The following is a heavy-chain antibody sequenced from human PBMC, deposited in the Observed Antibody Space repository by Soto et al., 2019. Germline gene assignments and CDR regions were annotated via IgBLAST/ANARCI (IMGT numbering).Heavy chain of an antibody. CDR3: ATHSGTYFDY. V-gene: IGHV3-7*05. J-gene: IGHJ4*02. Sequence: EVQVVESGGGLVQPGGSLRLSCAASGFTFSAYWMTWVRQAPGKGLEWVANIKQDGSEEYYVDSVKGRFTISRDNAKNSLYLQMNSLRAEDTAVYYCATHSGTYFDYWGQGTLVSVSS. CDR1: GFTFSAYW. CDR2: IKQDGSEE. D-gene: IGHD1-26*01.